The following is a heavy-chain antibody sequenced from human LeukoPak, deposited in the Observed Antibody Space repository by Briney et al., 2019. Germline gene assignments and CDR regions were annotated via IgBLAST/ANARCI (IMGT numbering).Heavy chain of an antibody. CDR1: GFTFRNYG. CDR2: IWYDGSNK. V-gene: IGHV3-33*06. D-gene: IGHD3-22*01. CDR3: AKGLYDRSGYFVD. Sequence: GGSLRLSCAASGFTFRNYGVHWVRQAPGKGLEWVAVIWYDGSNKYYADSVKGRFTISRDNSKNTMYLQMNSVTAEDTAVYYCAKGLYDRSGYFVDWGQGTLVTVSS. J-gene: IGHJ4*02.